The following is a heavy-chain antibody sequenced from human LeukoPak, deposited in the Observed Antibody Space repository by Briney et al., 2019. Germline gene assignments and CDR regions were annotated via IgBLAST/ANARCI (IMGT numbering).Heavy chain of an antibody. V-gene: IGHV3-7*01. Sequence: GGSLRLSCAASGFTFSSYRMSWVRQAPGKGLEWVANIKQDGSEKYYVDSVKGRFTISRDNAKNSLYLQMNSLRAEDTAVYYCARDGIAVAGDYFDYWGQGTLVTVSS. D-gene: IGHD6-19*01. CDR1: GFTFSSYR. CDR2: IKQDGSEK. J-gene: IGHJ4*02. CDR3: ARDGIAVAGDYFDY.